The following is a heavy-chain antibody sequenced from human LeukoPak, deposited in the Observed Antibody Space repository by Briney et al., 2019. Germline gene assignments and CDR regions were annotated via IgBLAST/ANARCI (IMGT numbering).Heavy chain of an antibody. D-gene: IGHD3-10*01. Sequence: SETLSLTCAVYGGSFSGYYWSWIRQPPGKGLEWIGEINQSGSTNYNPSLKSRVTISVDTSKNQFSLKLSSVTAADTAVYYCARDRGYGSGSYYFQHWGQGTLVTVSS. CDR3: ARDRGYGSGSYYFQH. V-gene: IGHV4-34*01. CDR2: INQSGST. CDR1: GGSFSGYY. J-gene: IGHJ1*01.